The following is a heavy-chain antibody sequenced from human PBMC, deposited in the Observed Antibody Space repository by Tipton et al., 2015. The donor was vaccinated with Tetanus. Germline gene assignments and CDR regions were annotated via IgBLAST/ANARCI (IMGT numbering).Heavy chain of an antibody. D-gene: IGHD1-26*01. V-gene: IGHV4-4*07. Sequence: TLSLTCTVSGGSLNTFYRNWIRQPAGKGLEWIGRVYSSGSTNYNPSLKSRVTMSIDASKNQFSLELTSVTAADTAVYYCARDFRERSGTYYSYYYTMDVWGQGTTVTVSS. CDR1: GGSLNTFY. CDR3: ARDFRERSGTYYSYYYTMDV. CDR2: VYSSGST. J-gene: IGHJ6*02.